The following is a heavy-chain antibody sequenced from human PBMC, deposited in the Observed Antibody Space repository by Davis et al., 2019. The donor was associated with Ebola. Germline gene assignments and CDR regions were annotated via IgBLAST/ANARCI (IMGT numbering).Heavy chain of an antibody. D-gene: IGHD6-19*01. Sequence: GESLKISCAASGFTFSNYAIHWVRQAPGKGLEWAALIRSDGSDKYYADSVKDRFSISRDNSRITVYLQMNSLRPEDTAVYFCAKADSPNGWFLGSWGQGTLVTVSS. CDR3: AKADSPNGWFLGS. CDR2: IRSDGSDK. V-gene: IGHV3-30*02. J-gene: IGHJ5*02. CDR1: GFTFSNYA.